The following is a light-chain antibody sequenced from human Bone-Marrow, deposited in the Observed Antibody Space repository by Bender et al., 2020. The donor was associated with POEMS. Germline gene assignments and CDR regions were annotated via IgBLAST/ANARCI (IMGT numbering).Light chain of an antibody. V-gene: IGLV2-23*02. J-gene: IGLJ2*01. CDR1: SSDVGSYHL. Sequence: QSALTQPASVSGSPGQSITISCIGTSSDVGSYHLVSWYQQYPGKAPKLLIYEVTKRPSGVSDRFSGSKSGNTASLTISGLQADDEAVYYCCSYADGSNLVFGGGTKVTVL. CDR3: CSYADGSNLV. CDR2: EVT.